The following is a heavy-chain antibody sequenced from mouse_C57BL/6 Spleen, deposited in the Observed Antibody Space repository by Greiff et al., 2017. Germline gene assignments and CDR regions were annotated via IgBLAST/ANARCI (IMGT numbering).Heavy chain of an antibody. J-gene: IGHJ3*01. D-gene: IGHD2-4*01. CDR3: ARDHDYGEFAY. V-gene: IGHV5-4*01. CDR1: GFTFSSYA. Sequence: EVKVVESGGGLVKPGGSLKLSCAASGFTFSSYAMSWVRQTPEKRLEWVATISDGGSYTYYPDNVKGRFTISRDNAKNNLYLQMSHLKSEDTAMYYCARDHDYGEFAYWGQGTLVTVSA. CDR2: ISDGGSYT.